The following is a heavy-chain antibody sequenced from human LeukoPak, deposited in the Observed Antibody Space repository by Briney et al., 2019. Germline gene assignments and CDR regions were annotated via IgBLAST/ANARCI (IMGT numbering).Heavy chain of an antibody. CDR1: GFTFSSYA. D-gene: IGHD3-3*01. CDR3: ARVRITIFGVVDYYMDV. J-gene: IGHJ6*03. V-gene: IGHV3-64*01. CDR2: ISSIGGST. Sequence: GGSLRLSCAASGFTFSSYAMHWVRQAPGKGLEYVSAISSIGGSTYYANSVKGRFTISRDNSKNTLYLQMGSLRAEDMAVYYCARVRITIFGVVDYYMDVWGKGTTVTASS.